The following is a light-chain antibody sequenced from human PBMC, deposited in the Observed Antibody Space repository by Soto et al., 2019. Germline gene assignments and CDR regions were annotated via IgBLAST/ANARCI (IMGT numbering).Light chain of an antibody. J-gene: IGKJ1*01. CDR3: QQYGSSPQT. V-gene: IGKV3-20*01. Sequence: DMVLTQSPGTLSLSPGQRATLSCRASQSVSSSYFAWYQQKPGQAPRLLIDAASSRATGIPDRFSGSGSGTEVTLTISRLEPEEFAVYYWQQYGSSPQTFGQGTKVEI. CDR1: QSVSSSY. CDR2: AAS.